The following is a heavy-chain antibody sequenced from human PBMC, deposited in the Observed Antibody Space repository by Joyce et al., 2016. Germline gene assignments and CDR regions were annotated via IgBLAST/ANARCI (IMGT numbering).Heavy chain of an antibody. CDR2: ISYDGSNK. D-gene: IGHD3-9*01. J-gene: IGHJ4*02. Sequence: QGQLVESGGGVVQPGRSLRLSCAASGFTFSNYGMNWVRQAPGKGLEWVAVISYDGSNKQYGDSVKGRFAISRDNAKNTLYLQMNSLRAEDTAVYYCAGGILTGYFDYWGQGTLVTVSS. CDR3: AGGILTGYFDY. V-gene: IGHV3-30*03. CDR1: GFTFSNYG.